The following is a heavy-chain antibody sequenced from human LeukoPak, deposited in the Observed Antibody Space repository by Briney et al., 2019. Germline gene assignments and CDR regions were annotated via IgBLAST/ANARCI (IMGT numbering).Heavy chain of an antibody. J-gene: IGHJ3*02. CDR2: INHRGGT. V-gene: IGHV4-34*01. Sequence: SETLSLTCGVYGGSFSGYYWNWIRQPPGMGLEWIGEINHRGGTGYNPSLKSRVTMSVDTSKNVFSLKLTSVTAADTAVYYCARVGGYCGGDCYSSDNAFDIWGQGTMVTVSS. D-gene: IGHD2-21*02. CDR1: GGSFSGYY. CDR3: ARVGGYCGGDCYSSDNAFDI.